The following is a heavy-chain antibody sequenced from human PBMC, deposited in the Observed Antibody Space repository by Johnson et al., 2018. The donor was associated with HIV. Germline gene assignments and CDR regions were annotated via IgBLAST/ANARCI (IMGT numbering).Heavy chain of an antibody. Sequence: QVQLVESGGGLVKPGGSLRLSCAGSGFTFSDYYMSWIRQAPGKGLEWVSYISSSGSTIYYADSVKGRFTISRDNAKKSLYLQMISLRAEDTAVYYCATRDPTYRPGAFDIWGQGTMVCVSS. J-gene: IGHJ3*02. CDR1: GFTFSDYY. CDR2: ISSSGSTI. V-gene: IGHV3-11*04. D-gene: IGHD1-14*01. CDR3: ATRDPTYRPGAFDI.